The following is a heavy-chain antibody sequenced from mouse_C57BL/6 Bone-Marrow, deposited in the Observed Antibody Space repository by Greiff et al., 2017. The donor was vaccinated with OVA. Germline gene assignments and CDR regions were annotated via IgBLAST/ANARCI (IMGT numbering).Heavy chain of an antibody. J-gene: IGHJ1*03. Sequence: VQLVESGAELARPGASVKLSCKASGYTFTSYGISWVKQRTGQGLEWIGEIYPRSGNTYYNEKFKGKATLTADKSSSTAYMELRSLTSEDSAVYFCAREGGIYYYGSSYWYFDVWGTGTTVTVSS. CDR1: GYTFTSYG. D-gene: IGHD1-1*01. CDR3: AREGGIYYYGSSYWYFDV. CDR2: IYPRSGNT. V-gene: IGHV1-81*01.